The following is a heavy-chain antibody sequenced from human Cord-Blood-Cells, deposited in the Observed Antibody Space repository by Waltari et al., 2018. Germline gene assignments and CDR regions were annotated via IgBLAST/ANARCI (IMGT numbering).Heavy chain of an antibody. CDR1: GYTFTSYD. CDR3: ARVGYYDFWSGSNYWYFDL. Sequence: QVQLVQSGAEVKKPGASVKVSCKASGYTFTSYDINWVRQATGQGLEWLGWMNPNSGNTGYAQKFQGRVTMTRNTSISTAYMELSSLRSEDTAVYYCARVGYYDFWSGSNYWYFDLWGRGTLVTVSS. CDR2: MNPNSGNT. J-gene: IGHJ2*01. V-gene: IGHV1-8*01. D-gene: IGHD3-3*01.